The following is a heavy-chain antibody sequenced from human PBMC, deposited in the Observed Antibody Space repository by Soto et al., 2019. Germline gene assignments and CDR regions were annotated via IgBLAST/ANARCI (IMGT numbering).Heavy chain of an antibody. J-gene: IGHJ3*02. CDR1: ADQCASYW. Sequence: SERIPSEGSADQCASYWIGWVRQIPGKGLEWMGIIYPGDSDTRYSPSFQGQVTISADKSISTAYLQWSSLKASDTAMDYCARRYRHSKGACDSWGQGTMVSVS. D-gene: IGHD3-22*01. V-gene: IGHV5-51*01. CDR2: IYPGDSDT. CDR3: ARRYRHSKGACDS.